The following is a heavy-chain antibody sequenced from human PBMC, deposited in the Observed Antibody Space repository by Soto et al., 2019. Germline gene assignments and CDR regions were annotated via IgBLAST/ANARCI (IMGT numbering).Heavy chain of an antibody. D-gene: IGHD3-3*01. CDR3: ARGRYDFWSGSGYYYMDV. CDR2: INHSGST. CDR1: GGSFSGYY. J-gene: IGHJ6*03. Sequence: SETLSLTCAVYGGSFSGYYWSWIRQPPGKGLEWIGEINHSGSTNYNPSLKSRVTISVDTSKNQFSLKLSSVTAADTAVYYCARGRYDFWSGSGYYYMDVWGKGTTVT. V-gene: IGHV4-34*01.